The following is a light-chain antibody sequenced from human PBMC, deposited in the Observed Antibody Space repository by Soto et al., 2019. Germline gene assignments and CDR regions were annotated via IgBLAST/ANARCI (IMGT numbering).Light chain of an antibody. CDR1: SSDVSGYDS. CDR2: DVS. V-gene: IGLV2-11*01. CDR3: CSYAGNSV. J-gene: IGLJ1*01. Sequence: QSVLTQPRSVSGSPGQSVTISRTGTSSDVSGYDSVSWYQQHPGKAPKLLIYDVSQRPSGVPDRFSGSKSGNTASLTISGLQAEDEADYYCCSYAGNSVFGTGTKVTVL.